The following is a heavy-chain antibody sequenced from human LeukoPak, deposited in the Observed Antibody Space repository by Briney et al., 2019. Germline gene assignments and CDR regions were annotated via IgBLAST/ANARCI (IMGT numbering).Heavy chain of an antibody. CDR1: GGSISSYY. CDR3: AGSSVEGDYGDYGFDY. J-gene: IGHJ4*02. CDR2: IYYSGST. D-gene: IGHD4-17*01. V-gene: IGHV4-59*01. Sequence: SETLSLTCTVSGGSISSYYWSWIRQPPGKGLEWIGYIYYSGSTNYNPSLKSRVTISVDTSKNQFSLKLSSVTAADTAVYYCAGSSVEGDYGDYGFDYWGQGTLVTVSS.